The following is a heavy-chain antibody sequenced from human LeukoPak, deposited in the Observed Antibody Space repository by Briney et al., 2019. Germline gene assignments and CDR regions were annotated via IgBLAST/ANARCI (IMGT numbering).Heavy chain of an antibody. CDR3: ARVIFLEWLLYGFDY. CDR1: GFTFSSYE. D-gene: IGHD3-3*01. J-gene: IGHJ4*02. Sequence: GGSLRLSCAASGFTFSSYEMNWVRQAPGKGLEWVSYISSSGSTIYYADSVKGRFTISRDNAKNSLYLQMNSLRAEDTALYYCARVIFLEWLLYGFDYWGQGTLVTVSS. V-gene: IGHV3-48*03. CDR2: ISSSGSTI.